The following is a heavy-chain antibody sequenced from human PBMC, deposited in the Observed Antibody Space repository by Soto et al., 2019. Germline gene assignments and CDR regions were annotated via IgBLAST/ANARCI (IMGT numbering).Heavy chain of an antibody. D-gene: IGHD1-26*01. Sequence: QVQLQESGPGLVKPSETLSLTCTVDSISTYYWNWIRQSPGKGLDWIGYIYYMGRTNYNPSLRSRVTMSIDTSRNQFSLKLRSVTAADTAVYYCARDPVGVTHFDYWGQGALVTVSS. CDR2: IYYMGRT. CDR1: SISTYY. V-gene: IGHV4-59*01. CDR3: ARDPVGVTHFDY. J-gene: IGHJ4*02.